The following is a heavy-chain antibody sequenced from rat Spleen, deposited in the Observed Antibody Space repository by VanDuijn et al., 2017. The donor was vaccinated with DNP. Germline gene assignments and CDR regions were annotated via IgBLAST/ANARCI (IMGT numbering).Heavy chain of an antibody. J-gene: IGHJ2*01. Sequence: QVQLKESGPGLVQPSQTLSLTCTVSGYSLTSYGVSWARQPPGKGLEWIATISSGGDTYYNSALKSRLSISRDTSQSQVFLKMNSVQTEDSAMYFCARSLATVVPTGAMDVWGQGVMVTVSS. CDR1: GYSLTSYG. D-gene: IGHD1-3*01. V-gene: IGHV2S12*01. CDR3: ARSLATVVPTGAMDV. CDR2: ISSGGDT.